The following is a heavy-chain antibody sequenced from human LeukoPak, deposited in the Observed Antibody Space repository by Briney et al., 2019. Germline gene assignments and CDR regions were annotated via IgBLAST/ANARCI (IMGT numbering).Heavy chain of an antibody. CDR2: IYYSGST. Sequence: SETLSLICTVSGGSVSSGSYYWSWIRQPPGKGLEWIGYIYYSGSTNYNPSLKSRVTISVDTSKNQFSLKLSSVTAADTAVYYCARAPYYYGSGSYPIGYWGQGTLVTVSS. J-gene: IGHJ4*02. V-gene: IGHV4-61*01. D-gene: IGHD3-10*01. CDR1: GGSVSSGSYY. CDR3: ARAPYYYGSGSYPIGY.